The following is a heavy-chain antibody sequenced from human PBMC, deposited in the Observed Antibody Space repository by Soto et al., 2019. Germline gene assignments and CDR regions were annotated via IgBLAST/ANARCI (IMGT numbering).Heavy chain of an antibody. V-gene: IGHV4-34*01. Sequence: SETLSLTCAVYGETFSGYYWTWIRQPPGEGLEWIGEVNPSGNTNYNSSLKSQVTVSVDTSKNQFSLKLSSVTAADTAVYYCARSGHLFDYWGQGILVTVSS. D-gene: IGHD3-10*01. CDR1: GETFSGYY. CDR3: ARSGHLFDY. J-gene: IGHJ4*02. CDR2: VNPSGNT.